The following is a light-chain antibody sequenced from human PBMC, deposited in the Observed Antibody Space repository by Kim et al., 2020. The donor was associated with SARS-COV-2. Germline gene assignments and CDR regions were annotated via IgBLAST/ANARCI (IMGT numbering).Light chain of an antibody. CDR1: SGHTEYA. CDR2: LGSDGRQ. Sequence: VTLTCTLSSGHTEYAIAWHQQQPEKGPRYLMKLGSDGRQSRGDGIPDRFSGSSSGAERYLTISSLQSEDEADYYCQTWGTGSGVVFGGGTQLTVL. J-gene: IGLJ2*01. CDR3: QTWGTGSGVV. V-gene: IGLV4-69*01.